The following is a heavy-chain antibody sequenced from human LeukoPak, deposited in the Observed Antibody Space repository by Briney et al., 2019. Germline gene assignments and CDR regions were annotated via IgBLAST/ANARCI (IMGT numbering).Heavy chain of an antibody. J-gene: IGHJ6*03. D-gene: IGHD3-3*01. CDR2: IYHSGST. CDR1: GYSISSGYY. CDR3: ARVVGNDFWSGLYYYMDV. Sequence: SETLSLTCTVSGYSISSGYYWGWIRQPPGKGLEWIGSIYHSGSTYYNPSLKSRVTISVDTSKNQFSLKLSSVTAADTAVYYCARVVGNDFWSGLYYYMDVWGKGTTVTVSS. V-gene: IGHV4-38-2*02.